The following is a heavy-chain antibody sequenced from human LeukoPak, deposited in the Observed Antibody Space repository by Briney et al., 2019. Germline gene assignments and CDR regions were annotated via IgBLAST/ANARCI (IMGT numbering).Heavy chain of an antibody. Sequence: GGSLRLSCAASGFTFSSYEMNWVRQAPGKGLEWVSCISSSGNIIYYADSVKGRFTISRDNAKNSLYLQMNSLRAEDTAVYYCARERASTQSIADAHPVDYWGQGTLVTVSS. CDR3: ARERASTQSIADAHPVDY. D-gene: IGHD6-6*01. J-gene: IGHJ4*02. V-gene: IGHV3-48*03. CDR2: ISSSGNII. CDR1: GFTFSSYE.